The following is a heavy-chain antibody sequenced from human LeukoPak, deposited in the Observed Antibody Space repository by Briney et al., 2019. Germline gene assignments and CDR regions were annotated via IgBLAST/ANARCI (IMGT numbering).Heavy chain of an antibody. CDR2: IRYDGSNK. V-gene: IGHV3-30*02. Sequence: GGSLRLSCAASGFTFSSYGMHWVRQAPGKGLEWVAFIRYDGSNKYYADSVKGRFTISRDNSKNTLYLQMNSLRAEDTAVYYCAKDEDIVVVPAAPRPDYWGQGTLVTVPS. J-gene: IGHJ4*02. D-gene: IGHD2-2*01. CDR1: GFTFSSYG. CDR3: AKDEDIVVVPAAPRPDY.